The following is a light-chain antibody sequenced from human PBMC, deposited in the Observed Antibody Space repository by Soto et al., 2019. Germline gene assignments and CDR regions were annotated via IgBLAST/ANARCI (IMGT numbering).Light chain of an antibody. J-gene: IGKJ2*01. CDR2: DVS. CDR1: QSISTY. V-gene: IGKV1-39*01. Sequence: DIQMTQSPSSLSASVGDRVTITCRASQSISTYLNWYQQKSGNAPKLLIYDVSTLQTGVPSRFSGSGSGTDFTLTISSLQPEDSATYYCQQRNSYPRTFGQGTKVDIK. CDR3: QQRNSYPRT.